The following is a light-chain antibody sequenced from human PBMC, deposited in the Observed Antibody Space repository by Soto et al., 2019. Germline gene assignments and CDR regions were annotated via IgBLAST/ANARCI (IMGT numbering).Light chain of an antibody. J-gene: IGKJ1*01. CDR3: QKYNSAPWT. CDR2: VAS. Sequence: DIQMTQSPSSLSASVGDRVTITCRASQGISNYLAWYQQQPGKVPKLLIYVASTLQSGVPSRFSGSGSGTDFTLTISSLQPEDVETYYCQKYNSAPWTFGQGTKVESK. CDR1: QGISNY. V-gene: IGKV1-27*01.